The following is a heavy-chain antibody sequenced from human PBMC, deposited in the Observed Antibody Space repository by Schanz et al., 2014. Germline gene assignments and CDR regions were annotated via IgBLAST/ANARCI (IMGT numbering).Heavy chain of an antibody. J-gene: IGHJ2*01. V-gene: IGHV3-23*01. CDR3: ARNRGSGGQNWYFDL. CDR2: ITGASDHI. CDR1: GFIFGSSV. Sequence: PGGSLRLSCAASGFIFGSSVMAWVRQAPGQGLQWVSGITGASDHIDYAESVKGRFTISRDNTKNSLFLQLNSLRADDTAVYYCARNRGSGGQNWYFDLWGRGTLVTVSS. D-gene: IGHD1-26*01.